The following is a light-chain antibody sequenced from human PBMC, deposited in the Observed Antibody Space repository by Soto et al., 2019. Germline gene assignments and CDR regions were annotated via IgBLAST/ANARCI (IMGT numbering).Light chain of an antibody. V-gene: IGKV1-39*01. CDR1: QSISSY. CDR2: VAS. CDR3: QQSYSIPYT. J-gene: IGKJ2*01. Sequence: DIQMTQSPSSLSASVGDRVTITCRASQSISSYLNWYQVKPGKAPKRLIYVASSLQSGVPSRFSGSGSGTDFTLTISSLQPEDFATYYCQQSYSIPYTFGQGTKIEIK.